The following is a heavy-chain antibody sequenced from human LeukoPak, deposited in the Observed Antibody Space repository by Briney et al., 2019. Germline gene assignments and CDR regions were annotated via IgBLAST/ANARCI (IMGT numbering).Heavy chain of an antibody. V-gene: IGHV3-21*01. CDR1: GFTFSSYS. Sequence: PGGSLRLSCAASGFTFSSYSMNWVRQAPGKGLEWVSSISSSSSYIYYADSVKGRFTISRDNAKNSLYLQMNSLRAEDTAVYYCARDSLCSSTSCYTGAENWFDPWGQGTLVTVSS. J-gene: IGHJ5*02. CDR3: ARDSLCSSTSCYTGAENWFDP. CDR2: ISSSSSYI. D-gene: IGHD2-2*02.